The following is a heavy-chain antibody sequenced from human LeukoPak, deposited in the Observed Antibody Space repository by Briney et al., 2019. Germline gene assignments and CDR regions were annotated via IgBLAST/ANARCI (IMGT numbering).Heavy chain of an antibody. CDR1: GFTFSSYA. CDR3: ARDRRLLWFGESPAPYYYYGMDV. J-gene: IGHJ6*02. D-gene: IGHD3-10*01. V-gene: IGHV3-30-3*01. Sequence: GGSLRLSCAASGFTFSSYAMHWVRQAPGKGLEWVAVISYDGSNKYYADSVKGRFTISRDNSKNTLYLQMNSLRAEDTAVYYCARDRRLLWFGESPAPYYYYGMDVWGQGTTVTVSS. CDR2: ISYDGSNK.